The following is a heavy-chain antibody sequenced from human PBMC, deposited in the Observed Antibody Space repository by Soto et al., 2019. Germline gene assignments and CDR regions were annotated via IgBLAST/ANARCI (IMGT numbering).Heavy chain of an antibody. CDR3: VGGQYYFDY. CDR2: ISYDGSNK. J-gene: IGHJ4*02. CDR1: GFPFTTYG. V-gene: IGHV3-30*03. D-gene: IGHD3-10*01. Sequence: QVQLVESGGGVVQPGRSLRLSCAASGFPFTTYGMHWVREGPGKGLEWVAVISYDGSNKYYADSVKGRFTISRDNSKNMLYLQMNSLRPEDTALYYCVGGQYYFDYRGQGTLVIVSS.